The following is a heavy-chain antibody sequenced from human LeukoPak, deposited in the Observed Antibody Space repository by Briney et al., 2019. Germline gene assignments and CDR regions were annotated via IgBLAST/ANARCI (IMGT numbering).Heavy chain of an antibody. J-gene: IGHJ4*02. CDR1: GGSFSGYY. V-gene: IGHV4-34*01. CDR3: ARLEAVAGIDY. D-gene: IGHD6-19*01. Sequence: PSETLSLTCAVFGGSFSGYYWSWVRQPPGKGLEWIGEINHPGSTNFNPSLKSRVTISVDTSKNQFSLKLSSVTAADTAVYYCARLEAVAGIDYWGQGTLVTVSS. CDR2: INHPGST.